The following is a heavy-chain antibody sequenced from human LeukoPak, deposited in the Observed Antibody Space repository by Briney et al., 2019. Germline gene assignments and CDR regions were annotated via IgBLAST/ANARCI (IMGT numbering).Heavy chain of an antibody. V-gene: IGHV4-59*02. CDR3: ARDRLDSYYYMDV. Sequence: SETLSLTCTVSGGSVSNYYWSWIRQSPGKGLEWIGYIYYTETSYNPSLKSRVTISADTPNNQFSLKLSSVTAADTAVYYCARDRLDSYYYMDVWGKGTTVTVSS. CDR1: GGSVSNYY. D-gene: IGHD3-22*01. J-gene: IGHJ6*03. CDR2: IYYTET.